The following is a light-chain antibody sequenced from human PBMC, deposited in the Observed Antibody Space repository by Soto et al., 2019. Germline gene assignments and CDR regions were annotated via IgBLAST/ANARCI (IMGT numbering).Light chain of an antibody. CDR3: QQADTFPIT. CDR1: QGIRND. V-gene: IGKV1-6*01. CDR2: AAS. Sequence: AIEMTQSESSLSPSVGDSVTITCRASQGIRNDLGWYQQKPGKAPKRLIYAASSLQSGVPSRFSGSGSGTDFTLTISSLQPEDSAIYYCQQADTFPITFGQGTRLEIK. J-gene: IGKJ5*01.